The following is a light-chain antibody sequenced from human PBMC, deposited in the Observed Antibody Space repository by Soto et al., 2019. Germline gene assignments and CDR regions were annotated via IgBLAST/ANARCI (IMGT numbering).Light chain of an antibody. CDR3: SSFTTSKTWV. J-gene: IGLJ3*02. CDR1: SSDIGAYNY. CDR2: GVT. Sequence: QSALTQPASVSGSPGQSVTLSCTGTSSDIGAYNYVSWYQQHPGKVPKLMIYGVTNRFSGVSNRFSGSKSGNTASLTISGLQAEDEADYYCSSFTTSKTWVFGGGTKLTVL. V-gene: IGLV2-14*03.